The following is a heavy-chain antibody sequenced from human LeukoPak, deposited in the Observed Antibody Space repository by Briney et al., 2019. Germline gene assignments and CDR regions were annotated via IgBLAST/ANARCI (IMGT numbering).Heavy chain of an antibody. CDR1: GFTFSSST. Sequence: PGRSLRLSCAGTGFTFSSSTMHWVRQAPGKGLEWVAVISYDGNNKYYADSVKGRFTISRDNSENTLHLQMNSLRVEDTAFYYCARDICSSTSCYQGRFDYWGQGTLVTVSS. J-gene: IGHJ4*02. CDR2: ISYDGNNK. D-gene: IGHD2-2*01. V-gene: IGHV3-30-3*01. CDR3: ARDICSSTSCYQGRFDY.